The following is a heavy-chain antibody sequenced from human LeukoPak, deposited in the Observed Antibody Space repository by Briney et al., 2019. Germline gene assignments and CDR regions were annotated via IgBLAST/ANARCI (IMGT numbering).Heavy chain of an antibody. CDR3: ARGSSSPRDFDY. V-gene: IGHV4-39*07. CDR1: GGSISSSSYY. D-gene: IGHD6-13*01. J-gene: IGHJ4*02. Sequence: KASETLSLTCTVSGGSISSSSYYWSWIRQPPGKGLEWIGEINHSGSTNYNPSLKSRVTISVDTSKNQFSLELSSVTAADTAVYYCARGSSSPRDFDYWGQGTLVTVSS. CDR2: INHSGST.